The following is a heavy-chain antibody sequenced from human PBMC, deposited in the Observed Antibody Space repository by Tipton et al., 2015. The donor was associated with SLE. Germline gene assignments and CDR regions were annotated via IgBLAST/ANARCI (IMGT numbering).Heavy chain of an antibody. CDR3: AREKISSGYYIEY. J-gene: IGHJ4*02. D-gene: IGHD3-22*01. V-gene: IGHV4-31*03. CDR1: GGSVSSIGYH. CDR2: IYYSGSP. Sequence: GLVKPSQTLSLTCTVSGGSVSSIGYHWSWIRQHPGKGLEWIGYIYYSGSPYYNPSLKSRVTISLDTSKNQFSLKLTSVTAADTALYYCAREKISSGYYIEYWGQGTLVTVSS.